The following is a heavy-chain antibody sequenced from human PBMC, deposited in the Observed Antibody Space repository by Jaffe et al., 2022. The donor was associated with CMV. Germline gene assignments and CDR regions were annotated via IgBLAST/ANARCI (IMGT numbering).Heavy chain of an antibody. Sequence: EVQLVESGGGLVQPGGSLRLSCAASGFTFATYVMTWVRQAPGKGLEWVSSLSSSIETTHYADSVRGRFTISRDNSKNALYLEMNSLRAEDTAIYYCAKGGAMAGLFFRAPSKYYFDKWGPGTLVTVSS. J-gene: IGHJ4*02. V-gene: IGHV3-23*04. D-gene: IGHD6-19*01. CDR2: LSSSIETT. CDR1: GFTFATYV. CDR3: AKGGAMAGLFFRAPSKYYFDK.